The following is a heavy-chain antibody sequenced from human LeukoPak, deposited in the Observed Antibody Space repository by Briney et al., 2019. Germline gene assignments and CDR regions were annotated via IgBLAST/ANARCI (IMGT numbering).Heavy chain of an antibody. CDR3: ARDRSPPDTYGMDV. CDR2: IIPIFGTA. V-gene: IGHV1-69*13. Sequence: GASVKVSCKASGYTFTSYGISWVRQAPGQGLEWMGGIIPIFGTANYAQKFQGRVTITADESTSTAYMELSSLRSEDTAVYYCARDRSPPDTYGMDVWGQGTTVTVSS. D-gene: IGHD5-18*01. CDR1: GYTFTSYG. J-gene: IGHJ6*02.